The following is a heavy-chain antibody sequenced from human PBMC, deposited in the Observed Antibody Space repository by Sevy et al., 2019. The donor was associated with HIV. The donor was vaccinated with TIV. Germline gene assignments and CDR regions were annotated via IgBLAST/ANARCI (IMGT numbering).Heavy chain of an antibody. J-gene: IGHJ6*02. CDR1: GFTFSSYA. CDR2: ISGSGGST. CDR3: AKALYYDFWSGYYSPNYYYYGMDV. V-gene: IGHV3-23*01. D-gene: IGHD3-3*01. Sequence: GGSLRLSCAASGFTFSSYAMSWVRQAPGKGLEWVSAISGSGGSTYYADSVKGRFTISRDNSKNTLYLQMNSLRAEDTAVYYCAKALYYDFWSGYYSPNYYYYGMDVWGQRTTVTVSS.